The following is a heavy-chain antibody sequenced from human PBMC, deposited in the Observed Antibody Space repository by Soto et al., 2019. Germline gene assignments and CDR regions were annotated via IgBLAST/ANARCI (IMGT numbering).Heavy chain of an antibody. Sequence: PGGSLRLSCAASGFTFDDYAMHWVRQAPGKGLEWVSGISWNSGSIGYADSVKGRFTISRDNAKNSLYLQMNSLRAEDTALYYCAKLDDGSGYPPLDYWGQGTLVTVS. V-gene: IGHV3-9*01. D-gene: IGHD3-22*01. CDR1: GFTFDDYA. CDR2: ISWNSGSI. CDR3: AKLDDGSGYPPLDY. J-gene: IGHJ4*02.